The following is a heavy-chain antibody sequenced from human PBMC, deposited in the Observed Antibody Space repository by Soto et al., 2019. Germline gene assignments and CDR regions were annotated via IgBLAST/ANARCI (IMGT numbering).Heavy chain of an antibody. J-gene: IGHJ4*02. CDR3: GRGGGSPDY. CDR2: IYYSGST. V-gene: IGHV4-59*01. Sequence: SETLSLTCTVSGGSISSYYWSWIRQPPGKGLEWIGYIYYSGSTNYNPSLKSRVTISVDTSKNQFSLKLSSVTAADTAVYYCGRGGGSPDYWGQGTLVTVSS. D-gene: IGHD2-15*01. CDR1: GGSISSYY.